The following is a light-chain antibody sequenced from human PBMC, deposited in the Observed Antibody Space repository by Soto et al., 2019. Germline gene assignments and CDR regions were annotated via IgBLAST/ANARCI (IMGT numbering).Light chain of an antibody. V-gene: IGLV1-47*02. CDR3: AAWDDSLSAVV. CDR1: SSNIGSNY. CDR2: SDD. Sequence: QSVLTQPPSASGTPGQRVTISCSGSSSNIGSNYVFWYQQLPGTAPKILIDSDDQRPSGVPDRFSGSKSGTSASLAISGLRSEDEADYYCAAWDDSLSAVVFGGGTQLTVL. J-gene: IGLJ2*01.